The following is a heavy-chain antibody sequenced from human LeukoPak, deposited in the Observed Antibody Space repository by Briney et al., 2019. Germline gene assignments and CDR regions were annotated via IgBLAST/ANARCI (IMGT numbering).Heavy chain of an antibody. Sequence: SETLSLTRTVSGGSISSSNYYWGWIRQPPGKGLEWIGSIYYSGSTYYNPSLKSRVTISADTSKNQFSLKLSSVTAADTAVYHCARVSGSSRNDYWGPGALVTVSS. CDR1: GGSISSSNYY. D-gene: IGHD1-26*01. CDR2: IYYSGST. CDR3: ARVSGSSRNDY. J-gene: IGHJ4*02. V-gene: IGHV4-39*01.